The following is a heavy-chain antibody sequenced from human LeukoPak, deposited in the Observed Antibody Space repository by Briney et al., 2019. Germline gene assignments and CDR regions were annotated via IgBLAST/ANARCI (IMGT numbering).Heavy chain of an antibody. J-gene: IGHJ3*02. CDR2: IKQDGSEK. Sequence: GGFLRLSCAASGFTFSSYGMHWVRQAPGKGLEWVANIKQDGSEKYYVDSVKGRFTISRDNAKNTLSLQMNSLRVEDTAVYYCVREATSFDISGQGTMVTVSS. CDR1: GFTFSSYG. CDR3: VREATSFDI. V-gene: IGHV3-7*01.